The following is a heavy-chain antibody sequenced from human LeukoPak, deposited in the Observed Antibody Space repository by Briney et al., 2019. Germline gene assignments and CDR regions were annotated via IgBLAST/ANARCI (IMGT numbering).Heavy chain of an antibody. D-gene: IGHD2-21*02. V-gene: IGHV4-34*01. J-gene: IGHJ4*02. CDR2: INHSGST. Sequence: SETLSLTCAVYGGSFSGYYWSWIRQPPGKGLEWIGEINHSGSTNYNPSLKSRVTISVDTSKNQFSLKLSSVTAADTAVYYCAREGDSCFDYWGQGTLVTVSS. CDR3: AREGDSCFDY. CDR1: GGSFSGYY.